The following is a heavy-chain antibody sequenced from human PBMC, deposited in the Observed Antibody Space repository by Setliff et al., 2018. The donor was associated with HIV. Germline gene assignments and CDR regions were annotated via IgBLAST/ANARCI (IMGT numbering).Heavy chain of an antibody. CDR3: SNWNTTIDADS. V-gene: IGHV4-34*01. D-gene: IGHD1-1*01. Sequence: SETLSLTCAVYGGSVSGHYWGWFRQPPGKGLEWIGETTPSGATNYLPSLKSRVTMSLDTSKNQFSLKLTSVTAADTALYYCSNWNTTIDADSWGQGTLVTVSS. CDR2: TTPSGAT. J-gene: IGHJ4*02. CDR1: GGSVSGHY.